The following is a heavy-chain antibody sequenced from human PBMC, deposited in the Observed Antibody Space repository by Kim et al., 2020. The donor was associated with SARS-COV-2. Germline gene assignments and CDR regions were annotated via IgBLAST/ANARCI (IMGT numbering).Heavy chain of an antibody. J-gene: IGHJ6*02. CDR2: ISGSGGST. D-gene: IGHD6-13*01. Sequence: GGSLRLSCAASGFTFSSYAMSWVRQAPGKGLEWVSAISGSGGSTYYADSVKGRFTISRDNSKNTLYLQMNSLRAEDTAVYYCANPPASSSWPYYYYYDMDVWGQGTTVTVSS. V-gene: IGHV3-23*01. CDR3: ANPPASSSWPYYYYYDMDV. CDR1: GFTFSSYA.